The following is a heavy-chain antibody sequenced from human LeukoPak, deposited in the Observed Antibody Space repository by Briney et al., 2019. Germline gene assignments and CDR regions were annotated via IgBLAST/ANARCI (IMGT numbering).Heavy chain of an antibody. D-gene: IGHD4-23*01. J-gene: IGHJ3*02. CDR3: ARDLRGGGIDAFDI. CDR1: GFTVSSNY. Sequence: PGGSLRLSCAASGFTVSSNYMTWVRQAPGKGLEWVSVIYSGGSTYYADSAKGRFTISRHNSKNTLYLQMDSLRPEDTAVYYCARDLRGGGIDAFDIWGQGTMVTVSS. V-gene: IGHV3-53*04. CDR2: IYSGGST.